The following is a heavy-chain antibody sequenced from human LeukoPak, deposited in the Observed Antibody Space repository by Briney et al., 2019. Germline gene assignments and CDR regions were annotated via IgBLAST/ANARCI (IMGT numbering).Heavy chain of an antibody. CDR2: ISWNSGYI. Sequence: GGSLRLSCAASGFTFDNYAMHWVRQAPGKGLESLSIISWNSGYIGYADSVKGRFTISRDNAKKSLDLQMNSLRAEDTAFYYCAKVRGTYSSGYFFDYWGQGTLVTVSS. D-gene: IGHD6-19*01. CDR3: AKVRGTYSSGYFFDY. V-gene: IGHV3-9*01. J-gene: IGHJ4*02. CDR1: GFTFDNYA.